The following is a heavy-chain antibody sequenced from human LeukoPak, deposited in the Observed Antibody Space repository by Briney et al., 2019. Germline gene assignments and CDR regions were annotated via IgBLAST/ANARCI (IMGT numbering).Heavy chain of an antibody. Sequence: PGGSLRLSCAASGFTFSSYAMNWVRQAPGKGLEWVSIISGSGDSSYYADSVKGRFTISRDNSKDTLYLQMNSLRVEDTATYYCAKRDSHGSHPYYLDSWGQGALVTVSS. D-gene: IGHD3-10*01. CDR2: ISGSGDSS. CDR1: GFTFSSYA. CDR3: AKRDSHGSHPYYLDS. V-gene: IGHV3-23*01. J-gene: IGHJ4*02.